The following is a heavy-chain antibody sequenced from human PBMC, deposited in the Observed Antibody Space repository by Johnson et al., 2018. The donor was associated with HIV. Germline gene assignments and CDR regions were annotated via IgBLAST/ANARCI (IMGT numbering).Heavy chain of an antibody. CDR2: INQDGSAK. J-gene: IGHJ3*02. Sequence: VQLVESGGGLVQPGGSLRLSCAASGFTFSTYWMNWVRQAPGKGLEWLANINQDGSAKYSVDSLKGRFTISRDNVKNSLYLQMNSLRAADTAVYYCASVLAAAAMVAFDIWGHGTMVTVSS. D-gene: IGHD6-13*01. V-gene: IGHV3-7*02. CDR3: ASVLAAAAMVAFDI. CDR1: GFTFSTYW.